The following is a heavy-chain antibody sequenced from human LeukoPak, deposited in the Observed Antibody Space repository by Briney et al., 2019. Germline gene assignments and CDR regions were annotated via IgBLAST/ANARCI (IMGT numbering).Heavy chain of an antibody. CDR3: ARAYSIAVAGVFDY. V-gene: IGHV3-7*03. D-gene: IGHD6-19*01. CDR1: GFTFSSYW. Sequence: GGSLRLSCAASGFTFSSYWMSWVRQAPGKGLEWVANIKQDGSEKYYVDSVKGRFTISRDNAKNSLYLQMNSLRADDTAVYYCARAYSIAVAGVFDYWGQGTLVTVSS. CDR2: IKQDGSEK. J-gene: IGHJ4*02.